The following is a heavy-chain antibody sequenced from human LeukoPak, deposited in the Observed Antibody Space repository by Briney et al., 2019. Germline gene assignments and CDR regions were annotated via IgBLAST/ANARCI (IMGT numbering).Heavy chain of an antibody. J-gene: IGHJ4*02. Sequence: GGSLRLSCAASGFTFSSYWMTWVRQAPGKGLEWVANIKQDGSEKYYVDSVRGRFTISRDNTKNSLYLQMNSLRAEDTAVYYCARDRRWTATTVTYFDYWGQGSLVIVSS. CDR3: ARDRRWTATTVTYFDY. CDR2: IKQDGSEK. V-gene: IGHV3-7*01. CDR1: GFTFSSYW. D-gene: IGHD4-17*01.